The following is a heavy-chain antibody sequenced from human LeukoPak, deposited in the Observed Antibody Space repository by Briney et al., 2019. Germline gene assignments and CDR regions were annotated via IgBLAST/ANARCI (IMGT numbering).Heavy chain of an antibody. J-gene: IGHJ5*02. CDR2: INPSGGST. CDR3: AKDGSPDYYDSRGFDP. D-gene: IGHD3-22*01. V-gene: IGHV1-46*01. CDR1: GYTFTSYY. Sequence: GASVKVSCKASGYTFTSYYMHWVRQAPGQGLEWMGIINPSGGSTSYAQKFQGRVTMTRDMSTSTVYMELSSLRAEDTALYYCAKDGSPDYYDSRGFDPWGQGTLVTVSS.